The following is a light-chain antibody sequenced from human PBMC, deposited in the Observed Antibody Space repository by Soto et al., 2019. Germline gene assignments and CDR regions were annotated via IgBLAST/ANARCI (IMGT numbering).Light chain of an antibody. V-gene: IGLV1-40*01. CDR1: SSNIGAGYD. Sequence: QSVLTQPPSVSGAPGQGVTISGTGTSSNIGAGYDVHWYQQLPGTAPKLLIYGNSNRPSGVPDRFSGSKSGTSASLAITGLQAEDEADYYCQSYDSSLSGSWVFGTGTKVTVL. CDR2: GNS. CDR3: QSYDSSLSGSWV. J-gene: IGLJ1*01.